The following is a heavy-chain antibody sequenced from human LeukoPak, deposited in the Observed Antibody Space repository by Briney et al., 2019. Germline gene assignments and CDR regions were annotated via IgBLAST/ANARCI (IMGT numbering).Heavy chain of an antibody. D-gene: IGHD6-13*01. CDR1: GFTFSSYG. Sequence: GGSLRLSCAASGFTFSSYGMHWVRQAPGKGPEWVAVIWYDGSNKYYADSVKGRFTISRDNSKNTLYLQMNSLRAEDTAVYYCAKSRPGRAAAATYFDYWGQGTLVTVSS. J-gene: IGHJ4*02. CDR3: AKSRPGRAAAATYFDY. V-gene: IGHV3-33*06. CDR2: IWYDGSNK.